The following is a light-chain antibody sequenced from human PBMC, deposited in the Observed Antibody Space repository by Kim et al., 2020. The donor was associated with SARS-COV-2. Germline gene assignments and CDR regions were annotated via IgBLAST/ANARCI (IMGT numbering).Light chain of an antibody. J-gene: IGKJ1*01. V-gene: IGKV3-20*01. CDR2: GGS. CDR3: QQYLISPWT. CDR1: QSVGSTY. Sequence: EIVVTQSPDTLSLSPGESATLSCRASQSVGSTYLAWYQQKPGQAPRLLISGGSSRATGIPDRFSGSGSVTDFTLAISRLEPEDFAVYYCQQYLISPWTFGQGTKVDIK.